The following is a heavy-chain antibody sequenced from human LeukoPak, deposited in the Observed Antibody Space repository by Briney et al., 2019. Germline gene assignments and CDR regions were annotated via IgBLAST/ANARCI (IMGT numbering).Heavy chain of an antibody. V-gene: IGHV1-2*02. CDR3: ARGTRWLQPYYFDY. Sequence: ASGKVSCKASGYTFTGYYMHWVRQAPGQGIEWMGWINPNSGGTNYAQKFQGRVTMTRDTSISTAYMELSRLRSDDTAVYYCARGTRWLQPYYFDYWGQGTLVTVSS. CDR1: GYTFTGYY. CDR2: INPNSGGT. D-gene: IGHD5-24*01. J-gene: IGHJ4*02.